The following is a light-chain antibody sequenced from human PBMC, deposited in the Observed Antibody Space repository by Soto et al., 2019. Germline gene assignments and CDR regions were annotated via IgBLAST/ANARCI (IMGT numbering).Light chain of an antibody. CDR2: DNN. V-gene: IGLV1-51*01. Sequence: QSVLTQPPSVSAAPGQKVTISCSGSSSNIGNNFLSWYQQLPGTAPTLLIYDNNKRPSGIPDRFSGSKSGTSATLGITGLQSGDEADYYCATWDSSLSIGVFGGGTKVTVL. CDR3: ATWDSSLSIGV. J-gene: IGLJ2*01. CDR1: SSNIGNNF.